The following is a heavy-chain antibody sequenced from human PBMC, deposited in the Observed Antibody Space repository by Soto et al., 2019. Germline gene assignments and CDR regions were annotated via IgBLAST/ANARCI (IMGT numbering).Heavy chain of an antibody. CDR1: GGSVSSGSYY. V-gene: IGHV4-61*01. D-gene: IGHD3-3*01. Sequence: SETLSLTCTVSGGSVSSGSYYWSWIRQPPGKGLEWIGYIYYSGSTNYNPSLKSRVTISVDTSKNQFSLKLSSVTAADTAVYYCARGTELRFLEWLLDYFDYWGQGTLVTVSS. CDR2: IYYSGST. J-gene: IGHJ4*02. CDR3: ARGTELRFLEWLLDYFDY.